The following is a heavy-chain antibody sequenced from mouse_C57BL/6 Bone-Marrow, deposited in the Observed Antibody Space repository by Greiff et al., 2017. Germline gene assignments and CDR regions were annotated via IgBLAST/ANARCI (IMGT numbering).Heavy chain of an antibody. J-gene: IGHJ4*01. CDR3: ARRAYYGSSLRYAMDY. V-gene: IGHV1-66*01. D-gene: IGHD1-1*01. CDR1: GYSFTSYY. Sequence: VQLQESGPELVKPGASVKISCKASGYSFTSYYIHWVKQRPGKGLEWIGWIYPGSGNTKYNEKFKGKAKMTADTSSSSAYMQLSSLTSEDSAVYYCARRAYYGSSLRYAMDYWGQGTSVTVSS. CDR2: IYPGSGNT.